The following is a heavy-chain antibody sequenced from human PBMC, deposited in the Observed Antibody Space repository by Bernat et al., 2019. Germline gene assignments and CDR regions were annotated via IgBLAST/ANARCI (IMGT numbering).Heavy chain of an antibody. CDR2: ISYDGSNK. CDR3: GKVGPPYSSGYTDAFDI. J-gene: IGHJ3*02. V-gene: IGHV3-30*18. D-gene: IGHD3-22*01. Sequence: QVQLVESGGGVVQPGRSLRLSCAASGFTFSSYGMPWVRQAPGKGLEWVAVISYDGSNKYYADSVKGRFTISRDNSKNTVHLQMNSLRAEDTAVYYCGKVGPPYSSGYTDAFDIWGQGTMVTVSS. CDR1: GFTFSSYG.